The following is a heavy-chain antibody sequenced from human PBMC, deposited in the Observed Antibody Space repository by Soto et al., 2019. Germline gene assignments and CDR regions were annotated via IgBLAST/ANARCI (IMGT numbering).Heavy chain of an antibody. J-gene: IGHJ4*02. Sequence: GGSLRLSCAASRFMFSSYWMHWVRQAPGKGLVWVSRINSDGGTTTYADSVKGRFTISRDNAKNTLYLQMNSLRAEDTAVYYCAKDHLPLVVPAAVDYWGQGTLVTVSS. CDR2: INSDGGTT. D-gene: IGHD2-2*01. V-gene: IGHV3-74*01. CDR3: AKDHLPLVVPAAVDY. CDR1: RFMFSSYW.